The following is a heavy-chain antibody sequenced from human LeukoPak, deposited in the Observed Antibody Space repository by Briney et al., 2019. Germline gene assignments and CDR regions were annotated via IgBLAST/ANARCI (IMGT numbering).Heavy chain of an antibody. CDR3: ARGEWEAVATIREDYYYYMDV. Sequence: SVKVSCKASGYTFTGYYMHWVRQAPGQGLEWMGGIIPIFGTANYAQKFQGRVTITTDESTSTAYMELSSLRSEDTAVYYCARGEWEAVATIREDYYYYMDVWGKGTTVTVSS. CDR1: GYTFTGYY. J-gene: IGHJ6*03. CDR2: IIPIFGTA. V-gene: IGHV1-69*05. D-gene: IGHD5-12*01.